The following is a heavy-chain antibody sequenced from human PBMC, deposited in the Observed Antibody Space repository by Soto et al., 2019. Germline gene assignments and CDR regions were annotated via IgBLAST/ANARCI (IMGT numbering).Heavy chain of an antibody. J-gene: IGHJ6*02. CDR2: IWYDGSNE. Sequence: QVQLVESGGGVVQPGTSLRLSCAASILTFSSYGMHWVRQAPGKGLEWVAVIWYDGSNENYADSVKGRFTISRDNTKSTLYLHMNSLRAEDTAVYYCARARDGYYGMDVWGQGTTVTVSS. V-gene: IGHV3-33*01. CDR1: ILTFSSYG. CDR3: ARARDGYYGMDV.